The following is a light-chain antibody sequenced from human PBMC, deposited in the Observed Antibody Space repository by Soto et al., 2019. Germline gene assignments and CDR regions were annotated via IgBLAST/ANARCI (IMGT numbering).Light chain of an antibody. V-gene: IGLV2-14*01. Sequence: QSALIQPASVSGSPGQSITISCTGTTSDVGGYNHVSWFQQHPGKVPKLMIYDVNNRPSGVSNRFSGPKSGNTASLTISGLQAEDEADYYCSSYTNTNTLVFGGGTKLTVL. CDR3: SSYTNTNTLV. CDR1: TSDVGGYNH. J-gene: IGLJ2*01. CDR2: DVN.